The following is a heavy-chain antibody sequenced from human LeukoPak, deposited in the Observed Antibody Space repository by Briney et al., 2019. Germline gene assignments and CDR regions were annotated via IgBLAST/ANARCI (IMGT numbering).Heavy chain of an antibody. CDR1: GGTFSGYA. D-gene: IGHD3-10*01. J-gene: IGHJ6*03. Sequence: ASVKVSCKASGGTFSGYAISWVRQAPGQGLEWMGIINPSDGSTSYAQKFQGRVTMTRDTSTSTVYMELSSLRSEDTAVFYCARAGNYGVRGVIHAFYYYYMDVWGKGTTVTISS. CDR2: INPSDGST. CDR3: ARAGNYGVRGVIHAFYYYYMDV. V-gene: IGHV1-46*01.